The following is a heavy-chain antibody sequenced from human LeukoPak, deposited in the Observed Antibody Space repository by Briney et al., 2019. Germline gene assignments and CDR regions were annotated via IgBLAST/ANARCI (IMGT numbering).Heavy chain of an antibody. V-gene: IGHV1-69*04. CDR1: GGTFSSYA. Sequence: ASATVSCKASGGTFSSYAISWVRQAPGQGLEWMGRIIPILGIANYAQKFQGRVTITADKSTRTAYMELSSLRSEDTAVYYCARSSGYRADYFDYWGQGTLFTVSP. J-gene: IGHJ4*02. CDR2: IIPILGIA. D-gene: IGHD6-13*01. CDR3: ARSSGYRADYFDY.